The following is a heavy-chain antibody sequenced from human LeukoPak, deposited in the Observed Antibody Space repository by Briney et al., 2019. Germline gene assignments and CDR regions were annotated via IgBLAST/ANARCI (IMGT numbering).Heavy chain of an antibody. V-gene: IGHV4-59*01. CDR3: ARDMRGYSGYDYFDY. CDR2: IYYSGST. J-gene: IGHJ4*02. Sequence: KPSETLSLTCTVSGGSISSYYWSWIRQPPGKGLEWIGYIYYSGSTNYNPSLKSRVIISVDTSKNQFSLKLSSVTAADTAVYYCARDMRGYSGYDYFDYWGQGTLVTVSS. D-gene: IGHD5-12*01. CDR1: GGSISSYY.